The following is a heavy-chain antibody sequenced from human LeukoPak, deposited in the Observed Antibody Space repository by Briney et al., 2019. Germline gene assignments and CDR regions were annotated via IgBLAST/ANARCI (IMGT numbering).Heavy chain of an antibody. V-gene: IGHV3-49*04. D-gene: IGHD2-15*01. Sequence: GGSLRLSCTTSGFTFGEYAMSWVRQAPGKGLEWVGFIRSKAYGGTTEYAASVKGRFTVSRDDSKSIAYLQMNRLKTEDTAVYYCTRAAGGKAVGYFDYWGQGILVTVSS. CDR3: TRAAGGKAVGYFDY. J-gene: IGHJ4*02. CDR1: GFTFGEYA. CDR2: IRSKAYGGTT.